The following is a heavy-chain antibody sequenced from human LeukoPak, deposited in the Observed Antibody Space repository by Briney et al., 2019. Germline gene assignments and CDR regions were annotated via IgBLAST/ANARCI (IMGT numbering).Heavy chain of an antibody. D-gene: IGHD6-19*01. J-gene: IGHJ4*02. CDR3: ARGSGPRAYSSGWYGVY. V-gene: IGHV3-23*01. CDR1: GFTFSTYG. CDR2: ISGSGGST. Sequence: GGSLRLSCVASGFTFSTYGMSWVRQAPGKGLEWVSAISGSGGSTYYADSVKGRFTISRDNSKNTLYLQMNSLRAEDTAVYYCARGSGPRAYSSGWYGVYWGQGTLVTVSS.